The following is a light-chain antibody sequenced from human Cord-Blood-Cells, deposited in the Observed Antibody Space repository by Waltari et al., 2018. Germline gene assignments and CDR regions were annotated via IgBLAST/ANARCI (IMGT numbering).Light chain of an antibody. V-gene: IGKV1-39*01. CDR2: AAS. Sequence: IQITQSPSSLSASVGDKVTIPCRAIQSIISYLNLYQQKPGKAPKLLIYAASSLQSGVPSRFSGSGSGTDFTLTISSLQPEDFATYYCQQSYSTPPYTFGQGTKLEIK. J-gene: IGKJ2*01. CDR3: QQSYSTPPYT. CDR1: QSIISY.